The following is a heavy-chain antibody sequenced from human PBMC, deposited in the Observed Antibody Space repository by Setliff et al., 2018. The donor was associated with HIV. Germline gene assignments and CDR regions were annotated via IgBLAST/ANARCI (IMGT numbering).Heavy chain of an antibody. CDR2: IVVGSGNT. Sequence: SVKVSCKASGFTFTNSAVQWVRQARGQRLEWIGWIVVGSGNTNYAQKFQERVTITRDMSTSRAYLELSGLRTEDTAVYYCAADPQTGTTSYDAFDIWGQGTVVTVSS. V-gene: IGHV1-58*01. CDR3: AADPQTGTTSYDAFDI. J-gene: IGHJ3*02. D-gene: IGHD1-7*01. CDR1: GFTFTNSA.